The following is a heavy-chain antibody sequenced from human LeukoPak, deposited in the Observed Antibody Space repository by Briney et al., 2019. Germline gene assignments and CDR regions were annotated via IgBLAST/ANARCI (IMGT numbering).Heavy chain of an antibody. Sequence: SQTLSLTCTVSGGSISSGGYYWSWIRQHPGKGLEWIGYIYYSGSTYYNPSLKSRVTISVDTSKNQFSLKLSSVTAADTAVYYCARGVSVKNYDFWSGYYHHWFDPWGQGTLVTVSS. CDR2: IYYSGST. CDR1: GGSISSGGYY. CDR3: ARGVSVKNYDFWSGYYHHWFDP. J-gene: IGHJ5*02. D-gene: IGHD3-3*01. V-gene: IGHV4-31*03.